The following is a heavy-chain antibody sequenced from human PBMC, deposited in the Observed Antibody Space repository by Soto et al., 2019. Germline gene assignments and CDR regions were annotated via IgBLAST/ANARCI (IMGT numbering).Heavy chain of an antibody. D-gene: IGHD2-2*01. CDR2: ISYDGSNK. V-gene: IGHV3-30*18. CDR3: ANAGSYYCSSTSCYDDYYYGMDV. CDR1: GFTFSSYG. Sequence: GGSLRLYCAASGFTFSSYGMHWVRQAPGKGLEWVAVISYDGSNKYYADSVKGRFTISRDNSKNTLYLQMNSLRAEDTAVYYCANAGSYYCSSTSCYDDYYYGMDVWGQGTTVIVSS. J-gene: IGHJ6*02.